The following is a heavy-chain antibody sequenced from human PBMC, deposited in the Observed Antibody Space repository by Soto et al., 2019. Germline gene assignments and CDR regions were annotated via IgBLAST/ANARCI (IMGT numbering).Heavy chain of an antibody. CDR1: GYTFTSYD. CDR2: MNPNSGNT. D-gene: IGHD3-9*01. Sequence: ASVKVSCKASGYTFTSYDINWVRQATGQGLEWMGWMNPNSGNTGYAQKFQGRVTMTRNTSISTAYMELSSLRSEDTAVYYCARGELRYFDWLLRGTKDFDYWGQGTLVTV. CDR3: ARGELRYFDWLLRGTKDFDY. V-gene: IGHV1-8*01. J-gene: IGHJ4*02.